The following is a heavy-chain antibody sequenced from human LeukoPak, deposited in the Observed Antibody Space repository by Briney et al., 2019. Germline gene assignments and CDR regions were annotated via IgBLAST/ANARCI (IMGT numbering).Heavy chain of an antibody. CDR1: GYIFTSYY. Sequence: ASVKVSCKASGYIFTSYYIRWVRQAPGQGLEWMGIINPSGGNTNYPQKFQGRVTMTRDTSTSTVYMELSSLRSGDTAVYYCARIVKRGNWFDPWGQGTLVTVSS. J-gene: IGHJ5*02. V-gene: IGHV1-46*01. CDR3: ARIVKRGNWFDP. D-gene: IGHD2-21*01. CDR2: INPSGGNT.